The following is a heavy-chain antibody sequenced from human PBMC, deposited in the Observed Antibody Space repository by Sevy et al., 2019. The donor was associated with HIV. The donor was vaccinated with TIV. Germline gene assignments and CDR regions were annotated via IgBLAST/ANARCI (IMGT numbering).Heavy chain of an antibody. D-gene: IGHD1-26*01. J-gene: IGHJ6*02. CDR3: ANAYSGSYSHSYLYALDV. Sequence: GGSLRLSCIGSGFSFSYYGIHWVRQAPGKGLDWVGLISHDGINEYYADSVKGRFTISRDNSKNTVYLEMNSLRNEDTAIYICANAYSGSYSHSYLYALDVWGQGTTVTVSS. CDR2: ISHDGINE. CDR1: GFSFSYYG. V-gene: IGHV3-30*18.